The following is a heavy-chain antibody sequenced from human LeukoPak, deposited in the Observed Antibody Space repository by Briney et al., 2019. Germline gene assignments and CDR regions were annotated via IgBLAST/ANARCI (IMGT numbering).Heavy chain of an antibody. Sequence: GSLRLSCEASGFIFSNYDMRWVRQAPGKGLEWVSYISASRRYINYADSVKGRFTISRDNAKNALYLQMSSLRAEDTGIYFCANTVAGWDHDSWGQGTLVTVSS. CDR3: ANTVAGWDHDS. CDR1: GFIFSNYD. J-gene: IGHJ5*02. CDR2: ISASRRYI. D-gene: IGHD6-19*01. V-gene: IGHV3-21*06.